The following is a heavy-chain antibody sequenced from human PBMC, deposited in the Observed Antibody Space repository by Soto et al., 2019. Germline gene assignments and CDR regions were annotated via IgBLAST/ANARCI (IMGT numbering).Heavy chain of an antibody. V-gene: IGHV4-59*01. CDR3: ARDGFWEPYYCGMDV. Sequence: SETLSLTCTVSGGSISSYYWSWIRQPPGKGLEWIGYIYYSGSTNYNPSLKSRVTISVETSKNQFSLKLSSVSAADTALYYCARDGFWEPYYCGMDVWGQGTTVTVS. CDR1: GGSISSYY. CDR2: IYYSGST. D-gene: IGHD3-10*01. J-gene: IGHJ6*02.